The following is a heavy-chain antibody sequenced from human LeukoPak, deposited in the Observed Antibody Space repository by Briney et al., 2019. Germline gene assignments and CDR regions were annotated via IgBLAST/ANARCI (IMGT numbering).Heavy chain of an antibody. V-gene: IGHV3-33*01. J-gene: IGHJ5*02. CDR2: IWYHGSNK. CDR3: ARGDYDFWSGYSWANWFDP. D-gene: IGHD3-3*01. CDR1: GFTFSSYG. Sequence: GGSLRLSCAASGFTFSSYGMHWVRQAPGKGLEWVAVIWYHGSNKYYADSVKGRFTISRDNSKNTLYLQMNSLRAEDTAVYYCARGDYDFWSGYSWANWFDPWGQGTLVTVSS.